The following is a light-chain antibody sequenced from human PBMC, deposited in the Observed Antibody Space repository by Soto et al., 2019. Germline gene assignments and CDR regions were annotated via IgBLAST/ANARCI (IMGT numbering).Light chain of an antibody. CDR1: QSVSSN. CDR2: GAS. Sequence: EIVLTHYPPTLWVSAWDRGALXSTPSQSVSSNLAWYQQKPGQAPRLLIYGASTRATGIPARFSGSGSGTEFTLTISSLQSEDFAVYYCQQYNNWPPITFGQGTRLEIK. J-gene: IGKJ5*01. CDR3: QQYNNWPPIT. V-gene: IGKV3-15*01.